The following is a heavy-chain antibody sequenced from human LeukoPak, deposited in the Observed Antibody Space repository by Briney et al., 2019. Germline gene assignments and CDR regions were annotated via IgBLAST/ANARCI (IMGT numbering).Heavy chain of an antibody. CDR3: VRESVFGSRYYFDY. D-gene: IGHD3-3*01. Sequence: SETLSLTCTVSGASIRSHYWNWIRQTAGEGLEWIRRIYNNRSPDYNPSLKSRVTISVDTSKNQLSLKMTSVTVADTALYYCVRESVFGSRYYFDYWGHGILVTVSS. J-gene: IGHJ4*01. V-gene: IGHV4-4*07. CDR1: GASIRSHY. CDR2: IYNNRSP.